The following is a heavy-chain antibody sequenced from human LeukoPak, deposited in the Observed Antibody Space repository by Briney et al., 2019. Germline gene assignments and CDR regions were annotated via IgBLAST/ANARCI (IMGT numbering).Heavy chain of an antibody. Sequence: SETLSLTCNVSGASISSIFYYWGWLRQPPGKGLEWIGNIFHDGSSYFNPSLKSRVTISVDRSKNLFSLKLTSVTAADTSVYYCARHVLSNRSFDSWGQGTLVTVSS. D-gene: IGHD4/OR15-4a*01. V-gene: IGHV4-39*01. CDR2: IFHDGSS. CDR3: ARHVLSNRSFDS. J-gene: IGHJ5*01. CDR1: GASISSIFYY.